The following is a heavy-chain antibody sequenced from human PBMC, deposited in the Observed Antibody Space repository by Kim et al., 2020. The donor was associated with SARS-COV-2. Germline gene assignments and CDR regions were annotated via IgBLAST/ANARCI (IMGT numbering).Heavy chain of an antibody. CDR1: GGTFSSYA. CDR3: AVGGSFLGTQKACMDV. Sequence: SVKVSCKASGGTFSSYAISWVRQAPGQGLEWMGRIIPILGIANYAQKFQGRVTITADKSTSTAYMELSSLRSEDTAVYYCAVGGSFLGTQKACMDVWGQGTTVTVSS. D-gene: IGHD1-26*01. J-gene: IGHJ6*02. V-gene: IGHV1-69*04. CDR2: IIPILGIA.